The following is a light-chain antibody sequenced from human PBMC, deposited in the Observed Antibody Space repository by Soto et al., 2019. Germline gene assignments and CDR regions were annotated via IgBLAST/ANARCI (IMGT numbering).Light chain of an antibody. CDR1: QSLVSSDGNTF. V-gene: IGKV2D-30*01. CDR3: MQGTHWPHT. CDR2: KVS. Sequence: VVMARSPLSLPVTLGQPASISCRAGQSLVSSDGNTFLSWSQQRPGQSPRRLIYKVSKWDSGVPDRFSGSGSGTDFTLKISGVEAEDVGLYYCMQGTHWPHTFGQGTKVDIK. J-gene: IGKJ1*01.